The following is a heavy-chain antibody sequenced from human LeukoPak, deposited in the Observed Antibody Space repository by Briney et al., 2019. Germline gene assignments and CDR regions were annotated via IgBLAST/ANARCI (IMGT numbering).Heavy chain of an antibody. V-gene: IGHV4-4*07. Sequence: PSETLSLTCTVSGGSISSYYWSWIRQPAGKGLEWIGRIYTSGSTNYNPSLKSRVTMSVDTSKNQFSLKLSSVTAADTAVYYCARDLSLVDGTSMFDYWGQRTLVTVSS. D-gene: IGHD2-2*01. CDR1: GGSISSYY. CDR2: IYTSGST. CDR3: ARDLSLVDGTSMFDY. J-gene: IGHJ4*02.